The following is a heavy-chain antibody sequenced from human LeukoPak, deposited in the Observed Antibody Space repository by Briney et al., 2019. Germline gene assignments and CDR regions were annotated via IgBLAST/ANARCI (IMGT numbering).Heavy chain of an antibody. Sequence: PGGSLRLSCAAPGFTFSSYWMNWVRQAPGKGLVWVSRIASDGSSTTYADSVKGRFSISRDNAKNTLYLQMNSLRVEDTAVYYCAGGRPHGNDYWGQGTLVTVSS. D-gene: IGHD4-23*01. CDR2: IASDGSST. CDR3: AGGRPHGNDY. CDR1: GFTFSSYW. V-gene: IGHV3-74*01. J-gene: IGHJ4*02.